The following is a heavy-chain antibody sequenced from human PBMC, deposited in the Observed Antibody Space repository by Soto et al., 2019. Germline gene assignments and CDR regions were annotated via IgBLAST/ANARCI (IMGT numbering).Heavy chain of an antibody. Sequence: PGESLKISCKGSGYSFTSYWISWVRQMPGKGLEWMGRIDPSDSYTNYSPSFQGHVTISADKSISTAYLQWSSLKASDTAMYYCARQMARSTAYNSFDPWGQGTLVTLSS. CDR2: IDPSDSYT. CDR1: GYSFTSYW. V-gene: IGHV5-10-1*01. J-gene: IGHJ5*02. D-gene: IGHD2-2*01. CDR3: ARQMARSTAYNSFDP.